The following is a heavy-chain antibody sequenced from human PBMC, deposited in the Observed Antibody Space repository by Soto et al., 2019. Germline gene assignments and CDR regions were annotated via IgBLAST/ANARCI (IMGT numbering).Heavy chain of an antibody. J-gene: IGHJ6*02. D-gene: IGHD3-3*01. CDR1: GFTFSDYY. Sequence: GGSLRLSCAASGFTFSDYYMGWIRQAPGKGLEWVSYISSSGSTIYYADSVKGRFTISRDNAKNSLYLQMNSLRAEDTAVYYCAREAHPLNTIFGVVSFYYYYGMDVWGQGTTVTVSS. V-gene: IGHV3-11*01. CDR3: AREAHPLNTIFGVVSFYYYYGMDV. CDR2: ISSSGSTI.